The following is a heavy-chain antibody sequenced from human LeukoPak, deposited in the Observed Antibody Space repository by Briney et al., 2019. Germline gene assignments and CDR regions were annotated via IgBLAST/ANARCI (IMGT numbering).Heavy chain of an antibody. CDR1: GGSISSSSYY. D-gene: IGHD3-10*01. CDR3: ARSPITMVRVGRKTPDYYYMDV. CDR2: IYYSGST. J-gene: IGHJ6*03. V-gene: IGHV4-39*07. Sequence: SETLSLTCTVSGGSISSSSYYWGWIRQPPGKGLEWIGSIYYSGSTNYNPSLKSRVTISVDTSKNQFSLKLSSVTAADTAVYYCARSPITMVRVGRKTPDYYYMDVWGKGTTVTISS.